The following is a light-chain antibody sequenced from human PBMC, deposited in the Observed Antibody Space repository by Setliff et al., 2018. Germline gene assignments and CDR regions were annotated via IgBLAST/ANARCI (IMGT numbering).Light chain of an antibody. V-gene: IGLV2-14*03. CDR3: SSYRGVTHDI. CDR2: DVR. CDR1: ISDVGGYDY. J-gene: IGLJ1*01. Sequence: QSVLTQPASVSGSLGQSITISCTGTISDVGGYDYVSWYQQHPGKAPKLIIFDVRERPSGVSDRFSASKSGSTASLTISGLQADDVADYYCSSYRGVTHDIFGSGTKVTVL.